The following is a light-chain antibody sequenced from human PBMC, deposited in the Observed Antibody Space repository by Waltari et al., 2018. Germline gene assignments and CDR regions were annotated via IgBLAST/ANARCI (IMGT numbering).Light chain of an antibody. J-gene: IGKJ1*01. Sequence: DIVMTQSPLSLPVTLGQPASISCTSSQSLVHSDGKIYLNWFHQGPGQSPRRLIYKVSNRDSGVPDRFSGSGAGTDVTLTISRVEAEDVGMYYCMQATHWPLTFGQGTRVEIK. CDR1: QSLVHSDGKIY. V-gene: IGKV2-30*02. CDR3: MQATHWPLT. CDR2: KVS.